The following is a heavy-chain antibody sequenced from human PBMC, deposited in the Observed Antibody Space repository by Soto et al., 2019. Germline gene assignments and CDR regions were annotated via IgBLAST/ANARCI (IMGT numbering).Heavy chain of an antibody. CDR3: ARETIAAAGTSWFDP. CDR1: GFTFSSYG. CDR2: IWYDGSNK. J-gene: IGHJ5*02. D-gene: IGHD6-13*01. V-gene: IGHV3-33*01. Sequence: QVQLVESGGGVVQPGRSLRLSCAASGFTFSSYGMHWVRQAPGKGLEWVAVIWYDGSNKYYADSVKGRFTISRDNSKNTLYLQMNSLRAEDTAVYYGARETIAAAGTSWFDPWGQGTLVTVSS.